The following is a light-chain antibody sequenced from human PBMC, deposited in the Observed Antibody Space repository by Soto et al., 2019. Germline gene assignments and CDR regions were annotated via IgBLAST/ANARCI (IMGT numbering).Light chain of an antibody. Sequence: DIQMTQSPSTLSASVGDRVTITCRASQNINSWLAWYQQKPGKAPNLLIYKASNLESGVPSRFSGSGSGTEFTLTISSLQPDDFATYYCQQYNTYWTFGQGTKVEIK. J-gene: IGKJ1*01. CDR1: QNINSW. V-gene: IGKV1-5*03. CDR3: QQYNTYWT. CDR2: KAS.